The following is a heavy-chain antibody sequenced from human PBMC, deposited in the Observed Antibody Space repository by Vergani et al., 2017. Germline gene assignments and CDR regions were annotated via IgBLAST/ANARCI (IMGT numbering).Heavy chain of an antibody. CDR2: INHSGST. CDR3: ARGRGRYYYYMDV. V-gene: IGHV4-34*01. CDR1: GGSFSGYY. J-gene: IGHJ6*03. Sequence: QVQLQQGGAGLLKPSETLSLTCAVYGGSFSGYYWSWIRQPPGKGLEWIGEINHSGSTNYNPSLKSRVTISVDTSKNQFSLKLSSVTAADTAVYYCARGRGRYYYYMDVWGKXP.